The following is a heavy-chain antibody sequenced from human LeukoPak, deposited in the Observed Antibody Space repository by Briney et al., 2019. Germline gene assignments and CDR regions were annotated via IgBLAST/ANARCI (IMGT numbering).Heavy chain of an antibody. D-gene: IGHD5-18*01. CDR3: ARGYSYGLGLVDY. CDR1: GGSISSYY. CDR2: IYYSGST. J-gene: IGHJ4*02. V-gene: IGHV4-59*01. Sequence: SETLSLTCTVSGGSISSYYLSWIRQPPGKGLEWIGYIYYSGSTNCNSSLKSRVTISVDTSKNQFSLKLSSVTAADTAVYYCARGYSYGLGLVDYWGQGTLVTVSS.